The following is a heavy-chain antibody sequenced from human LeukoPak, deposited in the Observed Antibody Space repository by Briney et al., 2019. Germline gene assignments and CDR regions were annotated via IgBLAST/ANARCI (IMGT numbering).Heavy chain of an antibody. CDR2: IYYSGST. D-gene: IGHD6-13*01. Sequence: SETLSLTCTVSGGSISSYYWSWIRQPPGKGLEWIGYIYYSGSTNYNPSLKSRVTISIDTSKNQFSLKLSSVTAADAAVYYCAREAGTTYYFDYWGQGTLVTVSS. V-gene: IGHV4-59*01. J-gene: IGHJ4*02. CDR3: AREAGTTYYFDY. CDR1: GGSISSYY.